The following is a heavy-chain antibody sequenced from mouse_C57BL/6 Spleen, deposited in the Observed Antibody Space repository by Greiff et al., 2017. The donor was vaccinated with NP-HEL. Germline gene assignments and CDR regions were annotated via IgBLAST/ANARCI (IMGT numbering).Heavy chain of an antibody. Sequence: QVQLQQSGAELVRPGASVTLSCKASGYTFTDYEMHWVKQTPVHGLEWIGAIDPEPGGTAYNQKFKGKAILTADKSSSTAYMELRSLTSDDSAVYYCTSRIGSCYDFDYWGKGTTLTVSS. CDR3: TSRIGSCYDFDY. D-gene: IGHD1-1*01. V-gene: IGHV1-15*01. CDR2: IDPEPGGT. J-gene: IGHJ2*01. CDR1: GYTFTDYE.